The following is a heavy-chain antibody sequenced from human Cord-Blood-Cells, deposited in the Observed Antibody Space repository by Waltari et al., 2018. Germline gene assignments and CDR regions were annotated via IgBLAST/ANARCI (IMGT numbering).Heavy chain of an antibody. V-gene: IGHV4-38-2*02. CDR3: ARDAGQREWLLYYYYGMDV. D-gene: IGHD3-3*01. Sequence: QVQLQESGPGLVTPSETLSLTCTVSGYSLSSGYYWGWIRQPPGTGLEWIGSTYHSGSTYYNPSLKSRVTISVDTSKNQFSLKLSSVTAADTAVYYCARDAGQREWLLYYYYGMDVWSQGTTVTVSS. CDR2: TYHSGST. J-gene: IGHJ6*02. CDR1: GYSLSSGYY.